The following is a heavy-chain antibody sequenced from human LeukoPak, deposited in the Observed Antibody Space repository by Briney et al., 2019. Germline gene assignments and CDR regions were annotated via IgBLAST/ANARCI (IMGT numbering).Heavy chain of an antibody. CDR1: GFTFSFYS. J-gene: IGHJ6*02. Sequence: GGSLRLSCAASGFTFSFYSVNWVRQAPGKGLEWVSSISSDSRYIYYADSVKGRFTISRDNAKNSLYLQMNSLRAEDTAVYYCATDYAGNSLWYYYGLGVWGQGTTVTVSS. CDR2: ISSDSRYI. V-gene: IGHV3-21*01. CDR3: ATDYAGNSLWYYYGLGV. D-gene: IGHD4-23*01.